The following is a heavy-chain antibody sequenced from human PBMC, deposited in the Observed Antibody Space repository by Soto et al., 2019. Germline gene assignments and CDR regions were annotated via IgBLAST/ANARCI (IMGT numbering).Heavy chain of an antibody. V-gene: IGHV1-18*01. Sequence: ASVKVSFKASGYTFTSYGISWVRQAPGQGLEWMGWISAYNGNTNYAQKLQGRVTMTTDTSTSTAYMELRSLRSDDTAVYYCARDFVGPTVTTKPSRYNWIDPWGQGTLVTVSS. CDR1: GYTFTSYG. D-gene: IGHD4-17*01. CDR2: ISAYNGNT. CDR3: ARDFVGPTVTTKPSRYNWIDP. J-gene: IGHJ5*02.